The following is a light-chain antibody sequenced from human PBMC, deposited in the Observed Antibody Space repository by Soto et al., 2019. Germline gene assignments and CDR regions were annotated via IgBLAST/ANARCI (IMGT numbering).Light chain of an antibody. V-gene: IGKV1-5*01. CDR1: QNINNR. J-gene: IGKJ3*01. Sequence: DSQMTQSPSTLSASVGDGITITCRASQNINNRLAWYQQKPGKAPKLLIYDASSLKSGVPSRFSGSGSGTEFTLTISSLQADDSATYYCQQYNGYFGPGTKVDIK. CDR2: DAS. CDR3: QQYNGY.